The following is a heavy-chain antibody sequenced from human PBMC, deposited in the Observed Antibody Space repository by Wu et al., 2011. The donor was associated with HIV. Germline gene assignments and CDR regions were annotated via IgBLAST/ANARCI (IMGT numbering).Heavy chain of an antibody. V-gene: IGHV1-69*14. CDR3: ARLNRGDCSGGSCFWFDP. Sequence: QVQLLQSGAEVKRPGSSVKVSCKASGGTFSTYAITWIRQAPGQGLEWMGWIMPFFGSPTYAQNFQGRVTITADKSTSTAYLELSSLRSEDTAMYYCARLNRGDCSGGSCFWFDPWGQGPGSPSP. J-gene: IGHJ5*02. D-gene: IGHD2-15*01. CDR2: IMPFFGSP. CDR1: GGTFSTYA.